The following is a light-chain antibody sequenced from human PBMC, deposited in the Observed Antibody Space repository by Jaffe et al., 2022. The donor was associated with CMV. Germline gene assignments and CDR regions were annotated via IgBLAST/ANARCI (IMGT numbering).Light chain of an antibody. J-gene: IGLJ3*02. Sequence: QSVLTQPPSVSAAPGQKVTISCSGSSFNIGNNYVSWYQQLPGTAPKLLIYDNNKRPSGIPDRFSGSKSDTSATLGITGLQTGDEADYYCGTWDSSLSAGVFGGGTKLTVL. CDR3: GTWDSSLSAGV. V-gene: IGLV1-51*01. CDR1: SFNIGNNY. CDR2: DNN.